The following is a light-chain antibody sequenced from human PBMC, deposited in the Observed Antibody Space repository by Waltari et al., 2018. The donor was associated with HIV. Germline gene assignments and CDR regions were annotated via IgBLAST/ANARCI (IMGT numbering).Light chain of an antibody. CDR2: ARN. Sequence: SSELTQDPTVSVALGQPVRITCQGDRVRTYSASWTRQKPGQAPILVIYARNNRPPGIPDRFSASSSGNTASLTITGAQAEDEADYYCNSRDSSSSHNWVFGGGTRLTVL. CDR1: RVRTYS. J-gene: IGLJ3*02. CDR3: NSRDSSSSHNWV. V-gene: IGLV3-19*01.